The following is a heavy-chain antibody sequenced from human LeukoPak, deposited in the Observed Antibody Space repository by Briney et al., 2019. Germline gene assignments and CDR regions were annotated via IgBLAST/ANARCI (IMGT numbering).Heavy chain of an antibody. D-gene: IGHD4/OR15-4a*01. CDR3: ARGAFYYGDNYNTRGFGQPFDP. Sequence: SGTSLRLSCAASGFRFTSYALHGVRQAPGKGLDWLSDISYDGTDQNYADSVRGRFTISRDNSKNTLYLQINSLRAEDTAIYYCARGAFYYGDNYNTRGFGQPFDPWGQGTLVTVSS. CDR2: ISYDGTDQ. CDR1: GFRFTSYA. J-gene: IGHJ5*02. V-gene: IGHV3-30*04.